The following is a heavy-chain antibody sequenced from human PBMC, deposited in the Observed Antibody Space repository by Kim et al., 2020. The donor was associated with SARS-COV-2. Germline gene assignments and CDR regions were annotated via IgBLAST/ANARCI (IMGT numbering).Heavy chain of an antibody. D-gene: IGHD1-1*01. CDR2: IYYSGST. Sequence: SETLSLTCTVSGGSISSYYWSWIRQPPGKGLEWIGYIYYSGSTNYNPSLKSRVTISVDTSKNQFSLKLSSVTAADTAVYYCARHGVVEMATTDAWYFDLWGRGTLVTVSS. CDR1: GGSISSYY. J-gene: IGHJ2*01. CDR3: ARHGVVEMATTDAWYFDL. V-gene: IGHV4-59*08.